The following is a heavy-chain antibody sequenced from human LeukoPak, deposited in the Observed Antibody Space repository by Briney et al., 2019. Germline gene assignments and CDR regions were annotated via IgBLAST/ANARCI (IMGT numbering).Heavy chain of an antibody. D-gene: IGHD6-19*01. CDR2: INHSGST. J-gene: IGHJ4*02. CDR3: ARGRRSPSVEQWLVRGVYDY. Sequence: PSETLSLTYAVYGGSFSGYYWSWIRQPPGKGLEWIGEINHSGSTNYNPSLKSRVTISVDTSKNQFSLKLSSVTAADTAVYYCARGRRSPSVEQWLVRGVYDYWGQGTLVTVSS. V-gene: IGHV4-34*01. CDR1: GGSFSGYY.